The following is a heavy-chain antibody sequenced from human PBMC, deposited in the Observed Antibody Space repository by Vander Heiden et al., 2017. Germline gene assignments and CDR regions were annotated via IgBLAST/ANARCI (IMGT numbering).Heavy chain of an antibody. D-gene: IGHD3-10*01. Sequence: EVQRVEPGRDWMQPGGSVRVSFTASGFTVSSKYMYCGREAPGRGLELVLVIDGGGGTSYPDSVKGRFTVPRDNSTNTRYLQMHSLRAEDTAVYYCASLKGWSGEGVADYWGQGALVTVSS. CDR2: IDGGGGT. CDR3: ASLKGWSGEGVADY. V-gene: IGHV3-53*01. J-gene: IGHJ4*02. CDR1: GFTVSSKY.